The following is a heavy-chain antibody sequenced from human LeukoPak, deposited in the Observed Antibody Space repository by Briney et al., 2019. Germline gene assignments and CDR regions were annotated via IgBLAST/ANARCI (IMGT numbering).Heavy chain of an antibody. D-gene: IGHD3-16*01. CDR2: ISSSSSYI. J-gene: IGHJ4*02. CDR1: GFTFSSYS. CDR3: AGGGY. Sequence: GGSLRLSCAASGFTFSSYSMNWVRQAPGKGLEWVSSISSSSSYIYYADSVKGRFTISRDNAKNSLYLQTTGLRAGDRAVYYCAGGGYWGQGTLVTVSS. V-gene: IGHV3-21*01.